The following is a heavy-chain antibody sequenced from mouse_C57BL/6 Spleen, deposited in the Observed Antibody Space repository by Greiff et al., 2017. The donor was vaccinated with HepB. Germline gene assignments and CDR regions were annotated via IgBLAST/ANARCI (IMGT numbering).Heavy chain of an antibody. CDR1: GYSFTSYY. J-gene: IGHJ3*01. Sequence: VKLMESGPELVKPGASVKISCKASGYSFTSYYIHWVKQRPGQGLEWIGWIYPGSGNTKYNEKFKGKATLTADTSSSTAYMQLSSLTSEDSAVYYCAIYDGYYVPFAYWGQGTLVTVSA. CDR2: IYPGSGNT. V-gene: IGHV1-66*01. D-gene: IGHD2-3*01. CDR3: AIYDGYYVPFAY.